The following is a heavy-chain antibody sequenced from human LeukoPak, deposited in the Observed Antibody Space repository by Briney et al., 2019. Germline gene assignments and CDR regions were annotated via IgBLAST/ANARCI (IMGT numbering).Heavy chain of an antibody. CDR2: IIPIFGTA. Sequence: SVKVSCKASGGTFSSYAISWVRQAPGQGLEWMGGIIPIFGTANYAQKFQGRVTITTDESTSTAYMELSSLRSEDTAVYYCARRSTIFGVVDVWGKRTTVTVSS. CDR3: ARRSTIFGVVDV. V-gene: IGHV1-69*05. D-gene: IGHD3-3*01. CDR1: GGTFSSYA. J-gene: IGHJ6*04.